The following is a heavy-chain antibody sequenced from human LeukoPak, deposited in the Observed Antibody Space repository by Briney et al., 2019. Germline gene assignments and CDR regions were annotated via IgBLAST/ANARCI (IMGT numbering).Heavy chain of an antibody. CDR3: ARDGAGIVVPAALDADY. V-gene: IGHV3-74*01. J-gene: IGHJ4*02. CDR1: GFTFSSSW. D-gene: IGHD2-2*01. Sequence: PGGSLRLSCAASGFTFSSSWMHWVRQAPGKGLVWVSRINTDGSSTSYADSVKGRFTISRDNAKNSLYLQMNSLRAEDTAVYYCARDGAGIVVPAALDADYWGQGTLVTVSS. CDR2: INTDGSST.